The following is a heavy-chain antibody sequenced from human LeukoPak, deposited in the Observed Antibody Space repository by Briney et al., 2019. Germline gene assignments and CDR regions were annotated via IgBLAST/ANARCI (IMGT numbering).Heavy chain of an antibody. CDR1: GGTFSSYA. CDR3: ARDPGSGWYNWFDP. J-gene: IGHJ5*02. CDR2: IIPIFGTA. Sequence: GASVKVSCKASGGTFSSYAISWVRQAPGQGLEWMGGIIPIFGTANYAQKFQGRVTITADESTSTAYMELRSLRSDDTAVYYCARDPGSGWYNWFDPWGQGTLVTVSS. D-gene: IGHD6-19*01. V-gene: IGHV1-69*13.